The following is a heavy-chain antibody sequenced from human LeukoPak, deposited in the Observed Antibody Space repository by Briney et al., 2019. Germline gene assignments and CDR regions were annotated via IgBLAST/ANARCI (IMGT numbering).Heavy chain of an antibody. CDR1: GYTFTSHG. J-gene: IGHJ5*02. Sequence: ASVKVSCKASGYTFTSHGISWVRQAPGQGLEWMGWISGYNGNTNYAQKVQGRVTMTADASTSTTYMELRSLRSDDTAVYYCARDIKRSRARWENLGIDPWGQGTLVTVSS. D-gene: IGHD3-16*01. CDR2: ISGYNGNT. V-gene: IGHV1-18*01. CDR3: ARDIKRSRARWENLGIDP.